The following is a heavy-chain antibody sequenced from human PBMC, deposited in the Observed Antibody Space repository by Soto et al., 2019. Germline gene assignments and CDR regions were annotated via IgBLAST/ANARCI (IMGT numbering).Heavy chain of an antibody. D-gene: IGHD2-15*01. CDR2: IYYSGST. CDR3: ARGSVVAATPSVFFDY. Sequence: PSETLSLTCTVSGGSISSGGYYWSWIRQHPGKGLGWIGYIYYSGSTYYNPSLKSRVTISVDTSKNQFSLKLSSVTAADTAVYYCARGSVVAATPSVFFDYWGQGTLVTAPQ. J-gene: IGHJ4*02. CDR1: GGSISSGGYY. V-gene: IGHV4-31*03.